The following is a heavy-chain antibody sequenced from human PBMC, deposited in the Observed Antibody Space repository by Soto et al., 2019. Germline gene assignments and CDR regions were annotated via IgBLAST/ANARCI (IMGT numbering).Heavy chain of an antibody. CDR2: IYPGDSDT. J-gene: IGHJ4*02. CDR3: ARHPEAAEYYFDY. D-gene: IGHD2-15*01. V-gene: IGHV5-51*01. CDR1: GYSFTSYC. Sequence: GESLKISCNGSGYSFTSYCIGLVLQMPGKGLEWMGIIYPGDSDTRYSPSFQGQVTISADKSISTAYLQWSSLKASDTAMYYCARHPEAAEYYFDYWGQGTLVTVSS.